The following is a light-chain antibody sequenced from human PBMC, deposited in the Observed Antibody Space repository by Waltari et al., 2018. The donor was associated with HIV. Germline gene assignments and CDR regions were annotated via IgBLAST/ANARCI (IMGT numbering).Light chain of an antibody. Sequence: ELTQDPDVSVALGQTVRIPCQGDILTDVHPHWYQQKSGQAPVLVVFVEDSRPSGIPDRFSASSSVNTAFLTISGAQAEDEADYYCNSRDSHTNHHFFGPGTKVTV. CDR2: VED. V-gene: IGLV3-19*01. CDR1: ILTDVH. J-gene: IGLJ1*01. CDR3: NSRDSHTNHHF.